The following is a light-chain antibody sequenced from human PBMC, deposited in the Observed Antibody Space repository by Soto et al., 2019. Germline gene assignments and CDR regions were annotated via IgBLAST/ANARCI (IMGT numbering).Light chain of an antibody. V-gene: IGLV3-21*02. CDR1: NIGGKS. Sequence: SYELTQPPSVSVAPGQTARITCGGNNIGGKSLHWYHQKPGQAPVLVVSDDGDRPSGIPERFSGSTSGNTATLTISRVEAGDEADYYCQVWDNNYDHYVFGTGTKVTVL. CDR2: DDG. CDR3: QVWDNNYDHYV. J-gene: IGLJ1*01.